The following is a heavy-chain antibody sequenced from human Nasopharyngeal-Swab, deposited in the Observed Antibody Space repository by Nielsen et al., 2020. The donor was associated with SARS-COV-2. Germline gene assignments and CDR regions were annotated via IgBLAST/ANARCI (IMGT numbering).Heavy chain of an antibody. J-gene: IGHJ4*02. Sequence: WIRQPPGKGLEWVSSISSSSSYIYYADSVKGRFTISRDNAKNSLYLQMNSLRAKDTAVYYCARMGHIVVVPAAPGGADYWGQGTLVTVSS. D-gene: IGHD2-2*01. V-gene: IGHV3-21*01. CDR2: ISSSSSYI. CDR3: ARMGHIVVVPAAPGGADY.